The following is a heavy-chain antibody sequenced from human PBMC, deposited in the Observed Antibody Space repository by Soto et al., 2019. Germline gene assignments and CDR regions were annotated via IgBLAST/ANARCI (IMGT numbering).Heavy chain of an antibody. V-gene: IGHV1-3*01. CDR1: GYTFTSYA. Sequence: ASVKVSCKASGYTFTSYAMHWVRQAPGQRLEWMGWINAGNGNTKYSQKFQGRVTITRDTSASTAYMELSSLRSEDTAVYYCARGPNPYYFAYWGQGTLVPVSS. CDR2: INAGNGNT. CDR3: ARGPNPYYFAY. J-gene: IGHJ4*02.